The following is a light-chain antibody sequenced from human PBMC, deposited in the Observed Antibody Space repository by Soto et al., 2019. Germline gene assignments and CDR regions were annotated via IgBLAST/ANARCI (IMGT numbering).Light chain of an antibody. V-gene: IGKV1-5*01. Sequence: DIQMTQSPSTLSASVGDRVTITCRASQSISNWLAWYQQKQGKAPKLLIYDASSLESGVPSRLSGSGSGTEFTLTISSLQPEDFATYYCHQFNTYPRTFGQGTKVDIK. CDR2: DAS. CDR1: QSISNW. CDR3: HQFNTYPRT. J-gene: IGKJ1*01.